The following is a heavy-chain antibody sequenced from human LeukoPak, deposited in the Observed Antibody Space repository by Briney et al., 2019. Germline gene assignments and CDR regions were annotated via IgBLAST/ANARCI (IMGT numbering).Heavy chain of an antibody. D-gene: IGHD5-24*01. J-gene: IGHJ4*02. CDR2: IYERGNT. CDR3: AKSSFTMTTLYYFDS. V-gene: IGHV4-4*07. CDR1: GGSMKSNF. Sequence: PSETLSLTCTVAGGSMKSNFWTWVRQPAGKGLEGIGRIYERGNTNYSPSLKNRVTLSIDMSKSQFSLRLNSVTAADTAVYFCAKSSFTMTTLYYFDSWGPGILVTVSS.